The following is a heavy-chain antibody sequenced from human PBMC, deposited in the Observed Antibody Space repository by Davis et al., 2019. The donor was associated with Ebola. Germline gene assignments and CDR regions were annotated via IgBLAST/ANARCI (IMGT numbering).Heavy chain of an antibody. CDR2: INHSGST. V-gene: IGHV4-34*01. CDR3: AILSSSFDY. CDR1: GGSFSGYY. D-gene: IGHD6-13*01. J-gene: IGHJ4*02. Sequence: SETLSLTCAVYGGSFSGYYWSWIRQPPGKGLEWIGEINHSGSTNYNPSLKSRVTISVDTSKNQFSLKLSSVTAADTAVYYCAILSSSFDYWGQGTLVTVSS.